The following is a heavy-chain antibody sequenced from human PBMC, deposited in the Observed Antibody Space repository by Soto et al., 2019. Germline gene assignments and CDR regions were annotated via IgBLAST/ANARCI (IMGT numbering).Heavy chain of an antibody. J-gene: IGHJ4*02. CDR3: ERDRVVVNAFDY. Sequence: PSETLSLTCAGSGYSISSGYYWGWLRQPAGKGLEWIGRIYTSGSTNYNPSLKSRVTMSVDTSKNQFSLKLSSVTAEDTAVYYCERDRVVVNAFDYWGQGTLVTVS. D-gene: IGHD2-21*01. V-gene: IGHV4-4*07. CDR1: GYSISSGYY. CDR2: IYTSGST.